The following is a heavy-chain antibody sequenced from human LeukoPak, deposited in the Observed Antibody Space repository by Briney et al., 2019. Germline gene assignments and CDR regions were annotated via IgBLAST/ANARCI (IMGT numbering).Heavy chain of an antibody. V-gene: IGHV4-39*07. CDR3: ARVSAAGMEFHYGMDV. CDR1: GGSISSSSYY. CDR2: IHYSEST. J-gene: IGHJ6*02. Sequence: PSETLSLTCTVSGGSISSSSYYWGWIRQPPGKGLEWIGNIHYSESTNFNPSLKSRVAIAVDTSKNQFSLSMRSVTAADTAVYYCARVSAAGMEFHYGMDVWGQGTTVFVSS. D-gene: IGHD6-13*01.